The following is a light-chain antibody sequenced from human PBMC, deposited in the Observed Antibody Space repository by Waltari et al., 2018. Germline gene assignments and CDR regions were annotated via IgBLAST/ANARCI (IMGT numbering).Light chain of an antibody. CDR3: ATWDDRLNGQGV. CDR2: SNV. V-gene: IGLV1-44*01. CDR1: SSNFGSYT. J-gene: IGLJ3*02. Sequence: QSVLPQPPSASGTPGQRVTIYCSGSSSNFGSYTVHWYQQFPGTAPKRLIYSNVQRPSGVPDRFSGSKSGTSASLAISGLQSEDEADYYCATWDDRLNGQGVFGGGTRLTVL.